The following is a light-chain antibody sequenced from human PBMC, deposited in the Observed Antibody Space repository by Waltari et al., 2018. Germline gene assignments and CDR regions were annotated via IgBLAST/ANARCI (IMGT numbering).Light chain of an antibody. Sequence: QSALTQPASVSGSPGQSITISCTGPSSDVGGSTYVSWYQQHTGKAPKLMIYEVSNRPSGVSNRFSGSKSGNTASLIISGLQAEDEADYYCSSYTSGSTRVVFGGGTKLTVL. CDR1: SSDVGGSTY. CDR3: SSYTSGSTRVV. J-gene: IGLJ2*01. V-gene: IGLV2-14*01. CDR2: EVS.